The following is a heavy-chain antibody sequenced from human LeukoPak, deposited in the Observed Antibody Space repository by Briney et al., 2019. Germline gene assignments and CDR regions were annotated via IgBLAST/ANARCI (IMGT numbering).Heavy chain of an antibody. D-gene: IGHD5-12*01. CDR1: GYTFTGYY. CDR3: ARAITNIVATIRDY. Sequence: VASVKVSCKASGYTFTGYYMHWVRQAPGQGLEWMGWINPNSGGTNYAQKFQGRVTMTRDTSISTAYMELSRLRSDDTAVYYCARAITNIVATIRDYWGQGTLVTVSS. CDR2: INPNSGGT. J-gene: IGHJ4*02. V-gene: IGHV1-2*02.